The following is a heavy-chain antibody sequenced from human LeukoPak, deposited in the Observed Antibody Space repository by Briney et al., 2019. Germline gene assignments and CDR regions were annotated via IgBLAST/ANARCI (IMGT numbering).Heavy chain of an antibody. Sequence: SETLSLTCTVSGGSISSYYWSWIRQPPGKGLEWIGYINYSGSTNYNPSLKSRLTISVDTSKNQFSLKLSSVTAADTAVYYCARTTEAHSWRTRYYDYYMDVWGKGTTVAVSS. CDR2: INYSGST. D-gene: IGHD6-13*01. J-gene: IGHJ6*03. CDR1: GGSISSYY. CDR3: ARTTEAHSWRTRYYDYYMDV. V-gene: IGHV4-59*01.